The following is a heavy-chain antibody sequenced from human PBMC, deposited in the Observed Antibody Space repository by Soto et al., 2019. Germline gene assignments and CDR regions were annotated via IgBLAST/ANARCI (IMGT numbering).Heavy chain of an antibody. V-gene: IGHV1-18*01. CDR2: INCYGHGA. D-gene: IGHD3-10*01. CDR1: GYSFTTYG. J-gene: IGHJ4*02. CDR3: VRVLNGDFDY. Sequence: QVQLVQSGAEVRQPGASVKVSCKASGYSFTTYGMSWVRQAPGQGLEYMGWINCYGHGAKYVQRFQGRFSMTTDTSTNTVYMDLRSLTSDDTAVYYCVRVLNGDFDYWGQGTVVIVSP.